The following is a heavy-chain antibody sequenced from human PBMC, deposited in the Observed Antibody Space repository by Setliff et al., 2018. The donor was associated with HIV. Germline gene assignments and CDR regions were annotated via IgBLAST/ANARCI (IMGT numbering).Heavy chain of an antibody. CDR1: GYTFTNHL. CDR3: ARERATGKPPLLNWYFDL. CDR2: INADNGNT. V-gene: IGHV1-3*01. J-gene: IGHJ2*01. Sequence: ASAKVSCKASGYTFTNHLLYWVRQAPGQRLEWMGWINADNGNTRYSQKFQGRVTITRDTSASTAYMELSSLTSQDTAVYYCARERATGKPPLLNWYFDLWGRGTLVTVSS. D-gene: IGHD1-1*01.